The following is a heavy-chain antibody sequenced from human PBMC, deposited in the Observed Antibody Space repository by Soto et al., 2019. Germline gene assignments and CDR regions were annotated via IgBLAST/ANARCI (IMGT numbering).Heavy chain of an antibody. D-gene: IGHD3-22*01. CDR2: IWYDGSNK. CDR3: ARDDSYYYDSSGDAFDI. J-gene: IGHJ3*02. V-gene: IGHV3-33*01. CDR1: GFTFSSYG. Sequence: GGSLRLSCAASGFTFSSYGMHWVRQAPGKGLEWVAVIWYDGSNKYYADSVEGRFTISRDNSKNTLYLQMNSLRAEDTAVYYCARDDSYYYDSSGDAFDIWGQGTMVTVSS.